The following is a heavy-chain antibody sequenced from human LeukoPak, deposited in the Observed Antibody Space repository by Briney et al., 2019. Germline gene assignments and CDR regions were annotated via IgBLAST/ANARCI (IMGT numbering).Heavy chain of an antibody. J-gene: IGHJ6*03. Sequence: GGSLRLSCAASGFTFSSYGMHWVRQAPGKGLEWVAFIRYDGSNKYYADSVKGRFTISRDNSKNTLYLQMNSLTAEDTAVYYCARASLGTMVRGVIRYYYMDVWGKGTAVTISS. CDR2: IRYDGSNK. D-gene: IGHD3-10*01. CDR3: ARASLGTMVRGVIRYYYMDV. V-gene: IGHV3-30*02. CDR1: GFTFSSYG.